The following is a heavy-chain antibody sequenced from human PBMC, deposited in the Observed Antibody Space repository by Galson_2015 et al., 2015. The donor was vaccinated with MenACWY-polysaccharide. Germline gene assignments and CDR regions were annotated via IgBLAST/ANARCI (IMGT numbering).Heavy chain of an antibody. V-gene: IGHV4-38-2*02. CDR1: GSGLY. CDR2: VHHDGKT. CDR3: ARADCSDGYCYFFEN. D-gene: IGHD2-21*01. Sequence: ETLSLPCPVSGSGLYWGWIRQSPGKGLEWIGNVHHDGKTFYGPSLHSRVIMSMDTSRNRFYLHLISVTAADTAIYYCARADCSDGYCYFFENWGQGILVTVSS. J-gene: IGHJ4*02.